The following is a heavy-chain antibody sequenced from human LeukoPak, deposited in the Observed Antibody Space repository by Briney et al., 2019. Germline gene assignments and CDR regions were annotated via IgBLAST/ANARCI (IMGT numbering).Heavy chain of an antibody. CDR1: GFTFSSHW. CDR3: ARGPSAADCTNGVCFTGNDY. J-gene: IGHJ4*02. D-gene: IGHD2-8*01. CDR2: INTDGSST. Sequence: PGGSLRLSCAASGFTFSSHWTHWVRHAPGKGLVWVSRINTDGSSTSYADSVKGRFTISRDNAKNTLYLQMNSLRAEDTAVYYCARGPSAADCTNGVCFTGNDYWGQGTLVTVSS. V-gene: IGHV3-74*01.